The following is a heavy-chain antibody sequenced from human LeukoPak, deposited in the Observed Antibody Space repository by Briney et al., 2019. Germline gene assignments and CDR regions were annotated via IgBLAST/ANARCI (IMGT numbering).Heavy chain of an antibody. CDR1: GGSISSYY. CDR2: IYTSGST. Sequence: PSETLSLTCTVSGGSISSYYWSWIRQHAGKGLEWIGRIYTSGSTNYNPSLKSRVTMSVDTSKNQFSLKLSSVTAADTAVYYCARDRAAAGYYWYFDLWGRGTLVTVSS. V-gene: IGHV4-4*07. J-gene: IGHJ2*01. D-gene: IGHD6-13*01. CDR3: ARDRAAAGYYWYFDL.